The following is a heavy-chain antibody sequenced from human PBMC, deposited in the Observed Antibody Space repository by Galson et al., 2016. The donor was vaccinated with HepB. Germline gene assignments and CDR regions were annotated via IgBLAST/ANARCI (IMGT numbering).Heavy chain of an antibody. Sequence: SLRLSCAATGFTFSSYAMTWVRQAPGKGLQWVSAISGRGDNTYYADSMKGRFSISRDNSNNTLFLQMNGLRAEDTAVYYCVKGGGGSNGADWGQGTRVTVSS. CDR2: ISGRGDNT. CDR3: VKGGGGSNGAD. J-gene: IGHJ4*02. CDR1: GFTFSSYA. D-gene: IGHD3-16*01. V-gene: IGHV3-23*01.